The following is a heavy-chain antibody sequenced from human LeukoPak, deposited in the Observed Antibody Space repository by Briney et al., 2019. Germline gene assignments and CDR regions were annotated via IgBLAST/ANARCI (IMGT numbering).Heavy chain of an antibody. CDR2: INPSGGST. V-gene: IGHV1-46*01. J-gene: IGHJ4*02. D-gene: IGHD4-23*01. Sequence: ASVKVSCEKSGYTFSSYYMHWVPQAPGQGLEWMGIINPSGGSTSYAQKFQGRVTMTRDTSTSTVYMELSSLRSEDTAVYYCAREKSTVVTGEYFVYWGQGTLVTVSS. CDR3: AREKSTVVTGEYFVY. CDR1: GYTFSSYY.